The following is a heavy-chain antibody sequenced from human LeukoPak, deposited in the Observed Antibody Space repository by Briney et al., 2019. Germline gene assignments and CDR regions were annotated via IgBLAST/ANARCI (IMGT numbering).Heavy chain of an antibody. Sequence: GGSLRLSCAASGITFSNYWMHWVRQAPGKGLVWVSRISSDGSSTNYADPVKGRFTISRDNAKNTLYLQMNSLRAEDTAVYYCAKGGGKVQDYWGQGTLVTVSS. V-gene: IGHV3-74*01. J-gene: IGHJ4*02. CDR3: AKGGGKVQDY. D-gene: IGHD4-23*01. CDR1: GITFSNYW. CDR2: ISSDGSST.